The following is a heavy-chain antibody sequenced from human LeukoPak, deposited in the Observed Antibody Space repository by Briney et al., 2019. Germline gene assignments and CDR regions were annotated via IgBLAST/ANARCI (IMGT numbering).Heavy chain of an antibody. V-gene: IGHV4-30-4*01. J-gene: IGHJ4*02. CDR1: GVSISSGDYY. Sequence: PSQTLSLTCTVSGVSISSGDYYWSWIRQPPGKGLEWIGFIYYSGSTYYNPSLKSRVTISADMSKNQFSLKLTSVTAADTAVYYCAGAGDFDYWGRGTLVTVSS. D-gene: IGHD1-1*01. CDR3: AGAGDFDY. CDR2: IYYSGST.